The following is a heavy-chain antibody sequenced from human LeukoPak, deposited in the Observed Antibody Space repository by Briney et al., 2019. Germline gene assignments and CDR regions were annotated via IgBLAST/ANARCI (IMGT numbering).Heavy chain of an antibody. V-gene: IGHV4-59*01. D-gene: IGHD3-22*01. J-gene: IGHJ3*02. Sequence: SETLSLTCTVSGGSISSYYWSWIRQPPGKGLEWIGYIYYSGSTNYNPSLKSRATISVDTSKNQFSLKLSSVTAADTAVYYCARDGAYYYDSSDAFDIWGQGTMVTVSS. CDR2: IYYSGST. CDR1: GGSISSYY. CDR3: ARDGAYYYDSSDAFDI.